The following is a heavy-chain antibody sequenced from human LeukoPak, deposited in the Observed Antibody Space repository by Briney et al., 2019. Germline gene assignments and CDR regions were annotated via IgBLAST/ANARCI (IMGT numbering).Heavy chain of an antibody. J-gene: IGHJ4*02. CDR2: ISGSGGST. V-gene: IGHV3-23*01. Sequence: GGSLRLSCAASGFTFSSYAMSWVRQAPGKGLGWVSAISGSGGSTYYADSVKGRFTISRDNSKNTLYLQMNSLRAEDTAVYYCAKEFIPYYDILTGYSPFDYWGQGTLVTVSS. CDR1: GFTFSSYA. CDR3: AKEFIPYYDILTGYSPFDY. D-gene: IGHD3-9*01.